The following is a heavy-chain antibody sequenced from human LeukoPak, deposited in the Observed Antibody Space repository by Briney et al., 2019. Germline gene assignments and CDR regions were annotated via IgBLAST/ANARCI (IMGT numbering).Heavy chain of an antibody. CDR2: IKQDGSEK. CDR1: GFTCSSYW. V-gene: IGHV3-7*01. CDR3: ARDMSVINAFDI. Sequence: GGSLRLSCAASGFTCSSYWMSWVRQAPGKGLEWVANIKQDGSEKYYVDSVKGRFTISRDNAKNSLYLQMNSLRAEDTAVYYCARDMSVINAFDIWGQGTMVTVSS. J-gene: IGHJ3*02. D-gene: IGHD2-21*01.